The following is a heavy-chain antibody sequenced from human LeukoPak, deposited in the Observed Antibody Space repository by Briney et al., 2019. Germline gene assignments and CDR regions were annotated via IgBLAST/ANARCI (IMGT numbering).Heavy chain of an antibody. V-gene: IGHV4-59*01. Sequence: SETLSLTCTVSGGSISSYYWSWLRQPPGKGLEWIGYMYYSGSTNYNPSLKSRVTISVDTSKNQFSLKLSSVTAADTAVYFCARGGQYYDSSGHFDCWGQGTLVTVSS. CDR3: ARGGQYYDSSGHFDC. CDR1: GGSISSYY. J-gene: IGHJ4*02. D-gene: IGHD3-22*01. CDR2: MYYSGST.